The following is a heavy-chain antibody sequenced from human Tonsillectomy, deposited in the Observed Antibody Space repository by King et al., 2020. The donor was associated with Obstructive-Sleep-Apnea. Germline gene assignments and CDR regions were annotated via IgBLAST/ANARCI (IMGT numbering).Heavy chain of an antibody. V-gene: IGHV4-38-2*02. Sequence: VQLQESGPGLVKPSETLSLTCSVSGYSISSGYYWGWIRQPPGKGLEGIGSIYHSVSTYYNSSLKSRITISVDTSKNQFSLNLRAVTAADTAVYYCAREVYCSGGSCYPNWFDPWGQGTLVTVSS. D-gene: IGHD2-15*01. CDR3: AREVYCSGGSCYPNWFDP. J-gene: IGHJ5*02. CDR2: IYHSVST. CDR1: GYSISSGYY.